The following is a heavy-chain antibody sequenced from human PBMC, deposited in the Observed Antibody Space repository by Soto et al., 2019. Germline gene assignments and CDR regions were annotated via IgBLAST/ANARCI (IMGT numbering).Heavy chain of an antibody. CDR2: ISAYNGNT. D-gene: IGHD3-10*01. CDR3: ARGAQDYYGSGSSHIEY. CDR1: GYTFTSYG. V-gene: IGHV1-18*01. J-gene: IGHJ4*02. Sequence: ASVKVSCKASGYTFTSYGISWVRQAPGQGLEWMGWISAYNGNTNYAQKLQGRVTMTTDTSTSTAYMELRSLRSDDTAVYYCARGAQDYYGSGSSHIEYWGQGTLVTVSS.